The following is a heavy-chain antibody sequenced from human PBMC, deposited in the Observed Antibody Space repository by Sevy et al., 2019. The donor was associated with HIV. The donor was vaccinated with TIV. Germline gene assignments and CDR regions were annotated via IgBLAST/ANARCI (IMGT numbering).Heavy chain of an antibody. D-gene: IGHD3-22*01. CDR3: APSYYYDSSGYRDY. J-gene: IGHJ4*02. CDR1: GYTLTELS. CDR2: FDPEDGET. V-gene: IGHV1-24*01. Sequence: ASVKVSCKVSGYTLTELSMHWVRQAPGKGLEWMGGFDPEDGETIYAQKFPGRVTMTEDTSTDTAYMELSSLRSEDTAVYYCAPSYYYDSSGYRDYWGQGTLVTVSS.